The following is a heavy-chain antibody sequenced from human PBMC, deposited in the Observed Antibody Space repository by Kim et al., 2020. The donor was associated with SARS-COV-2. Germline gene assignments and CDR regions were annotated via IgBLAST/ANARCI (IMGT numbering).Heavy chain of an antibody. D-gene: IGHD3-3*01. J-gene: IGHJ5*02. V-gene: IGHV1-2*06. CDR1: GYTFTGYY. CDR3: ARKVLEWSNWFDP. CDR2: INPNSGGT. Sequence: ASVKVSCKASGYTFTGYYMHWVRQAPGQGLEWMGRINPNSGGTNYAQKFQGRVTMTRDTSISTAYMELSRLRSDDTAVYYCARKVLEWSNWFDPWGQGTLVTVSS.